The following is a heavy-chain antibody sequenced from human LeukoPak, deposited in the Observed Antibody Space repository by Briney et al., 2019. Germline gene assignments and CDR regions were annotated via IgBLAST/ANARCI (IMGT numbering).Heavy chain of an antibody. D-gene: IGHD2-15*01. CDR3: ARLGTSATYFEF. CDR2: IYPGDSDT. Sequence: PGESLKISCKGSGYSFIRNWIGWVRQMPGKGPEWMAIIYPGDSDTRYSPSFQGQVTISADKSISTAYLQWSSLTASDTAMYYCARLGTSATYFEFWGQGTPVTVSS. CDR1: GYSFIRNW. V-gene: IGHV5-51*01. J-gene: IGHJ4*02.